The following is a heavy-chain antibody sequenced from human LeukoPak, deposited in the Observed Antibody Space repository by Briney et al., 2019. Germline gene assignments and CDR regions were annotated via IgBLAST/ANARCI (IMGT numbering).Heavy chain of an antibody. CDR2: ISGSGGST. CDR1: GFTFSSYA. CDR3: AKDRAILGYDILTGFDY. J-gene: IGHJ4*02. V-gene: IGHV3-23*01. D-gene: IGHD3-9*01. Sequence: PGGSLRLSCAASGFTFSSYAMSWVRQAPGKGPERVSAISGSGGSTYYADSVKGRFTISRDNSKNTLYLQMNSLRAEDTAVYYCAKDRAILGYDILTGFDYWGQGTLVTVSS.